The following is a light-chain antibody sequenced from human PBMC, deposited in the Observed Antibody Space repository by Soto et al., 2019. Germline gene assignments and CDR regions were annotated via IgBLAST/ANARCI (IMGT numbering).Light chain of an antibody. CDR2: GAS. V-gene: IGKV3-11*01. CDR3: QQHINWPLT. Sequence: EIVLTQSPGTLSLSPGERATLSCSASERLSSVYLAWYQQRPGQPPRLLIYGASTRATGIPARFSGSGSGADFTLTISSLEPEDFALYYCQQHINWPLTFGGGTKVDIK. CDR1: ERLSSVY. J-gene: IGKJ4*01.